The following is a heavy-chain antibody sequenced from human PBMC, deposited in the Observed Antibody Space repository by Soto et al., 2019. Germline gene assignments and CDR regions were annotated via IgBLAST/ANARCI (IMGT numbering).Heavy chain of an antibody. V-gene: IGHV3-30*18. J-gene: IGHJ4*02. CDR3: AKDREITFGGVIVPFDY. D-gene: IGHD3-16*02. CDR1: GFTFSSYG. CDR2: ISYDGSNK. Sequence: GGSLRLSCAASGFTFSSYGMHWVRQAPGKGLEWVAVISYDGSNKYYADSVKGRFTISRDNSKNTLYLQMNSLRAEDTAVYYCAKDREITFGGVIVPFDYWGQGTLVTVSS.